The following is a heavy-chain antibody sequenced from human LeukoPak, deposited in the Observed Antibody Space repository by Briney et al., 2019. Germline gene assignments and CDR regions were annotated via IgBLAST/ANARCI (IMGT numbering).Heavy chain of an antibody. J-gene: IGHJ4*02. CDR1: GYTFTGYY. D-gene: IGHD3-22*01. CDR3: ARWGKDSSGTKNY. CDR2: INPNSGGI. V-gene: IGHV1-2*06. Sequence: ASVKVSCKASGYTFTGYYMHWVRQAPGQGLEWMGRINPNSGGINYAQKFQGRVTMTRDTSISTAYMELSRLRSDDTAVYYCARWGKDSSGTKNYWGQGTLVTVSS.